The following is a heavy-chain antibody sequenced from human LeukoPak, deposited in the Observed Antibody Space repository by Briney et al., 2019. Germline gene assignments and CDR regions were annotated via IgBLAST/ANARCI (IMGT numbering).Heavy chain of an antibody. J-gene: IGHJ4*02. D-gene: IGHD6-13*01. CDR1: GFTVSSNY. CDR2: IYSGGST. CDR3: AKLSSSSWQPRPFDY. Sequence: PGGSLRLSCAASGFTVSSNYMSWVRQAPGKGLEWVSVIYSGGSTYYADSVKGRFTISRDNSKNTLYLQMNSLRAEDTAVYYCAKLSSSSWQPRPFDYWGQGTLVTVSS. V-gene: IGHV3-53*01.